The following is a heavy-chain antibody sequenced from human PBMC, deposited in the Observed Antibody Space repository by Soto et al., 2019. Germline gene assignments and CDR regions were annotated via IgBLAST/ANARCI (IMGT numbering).Heavy chain of an antibody. Sequence: LKISCKGSGYSFTSYWIGWVRQMPGKGLERMGIIYPGDSDTRYSPSFQGQVTISADKSISTAYLQRSSLKASDTAMYYCILLVVVPAATPLFYSHCMDDWRQGTTLPVSS. D-gene: IGHD2-2*01. CDR2: IYPGDSDT. CDR1: GYSFTSYW. V-gene: IGHV5-51*01. J-gene: IGHJ6*02. CDR3: ILLVVVPAATPLFYSHCMDD.